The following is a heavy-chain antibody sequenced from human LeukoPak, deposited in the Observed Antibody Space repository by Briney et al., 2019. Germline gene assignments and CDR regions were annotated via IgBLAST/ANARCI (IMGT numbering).Heavy chain of an antibody. CDR2: IYHSGST. CDR3: ARDPGCSSSSRYSPYNWFDP. CDR1: GASISSYY. D-gene: IGHD2-2*01. Sequence: SETLSLTCTVFGASISSYYWSWIRQPPGKGLEWIGYIYHSGSTNYNPSLKSRVTISVDTSKNQFSLKMSSVTAADTAVYFCARDPGCSSSSRYSPYNWFDPWGQGTLVTVSS. J-gene: IGHJ5*02. V-gene: IGHV4-59*01.